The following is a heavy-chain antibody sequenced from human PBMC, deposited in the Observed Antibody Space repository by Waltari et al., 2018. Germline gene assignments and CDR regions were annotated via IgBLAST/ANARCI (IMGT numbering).Heavy chain of an antibody. CDR2: ISSSSSYI. V-gene: IGHV3-21*01. CDR1: GFNFSSYR. D-gene: IGHD2-21*01. Sequence: EVQLVESGGGLVTPGGSLRRSCAASGFNFSSYRLNWVRQAPGKGLEWVSSISSSSSYIYYADSVKGRFTISRDNAKNSLYLQMNSLRAEDTAVYYCARSGVRPFDYWGQGTLVTVSS. J-gene: IGHJ4*02. CDR3: ARSGVRPFDY.